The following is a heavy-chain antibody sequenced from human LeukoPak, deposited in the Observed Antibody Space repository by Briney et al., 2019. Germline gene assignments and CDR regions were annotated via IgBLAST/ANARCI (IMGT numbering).Heavy chain of an antibody. CDR2: ISSSGSTI. CDR3: ARDPYCSSTSCKN. Sequence: PGGSLRLSCAASGFTFSDYYMSWIRQAPGKGLEWVSYISSSGSTIYYADSVKGRFTISRDNAKNSLYLQMNSLRAEDTAVYYCARDPYCSSTSCKNWGQGTLVTASS. D-gene: IGHD2-2*01. CDR1: GFTFSDYY. J-gene: IGHJ4*02. V-gene: IGHV3-11*01.